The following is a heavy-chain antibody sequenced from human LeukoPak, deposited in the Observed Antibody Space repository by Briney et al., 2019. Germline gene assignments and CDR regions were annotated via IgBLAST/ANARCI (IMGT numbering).Heavy chain of an antibody. V-gene: IGHV3-30*02. CDR1: GFTFSSYG. D-gene: IGHD3-10*01. Sequence: GGSLRLSCAASGFTFSSYGMHWVRQAPGKGLEWVAFIRYDGSNKYYADSVKGRFTISRDNSKNTLYLQMNSLRAEDTAVYYCAKDPMVRGVIITFFDYWGQGALVTVSS. CDR2: IRYDGSNK. J-gene: IGHJ4*02. CDR3: AKDPMVRGVIITFFDY.